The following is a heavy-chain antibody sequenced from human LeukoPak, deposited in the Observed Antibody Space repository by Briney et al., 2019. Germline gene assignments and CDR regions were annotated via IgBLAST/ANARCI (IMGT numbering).Heavy chain of an antibody. J-gene: IGHJ4*02. D-gene: IGHD2-8*01. CDR2: INHSGST. CDR1: GGSFSGYY. CDR3: ARVRRGVYAKHFDY. Sequence: PSETLSLTCAVYGGSFSGYYWSWIRQPPGKGLEWIGEINHSGSTNYNPSLKSRVTISVDTSKNQFPLKLSSVTAADTAVYYCARVRRGVYAKHFDYWGQGTLVTVSS. V-gene: IGHV4-34*01.